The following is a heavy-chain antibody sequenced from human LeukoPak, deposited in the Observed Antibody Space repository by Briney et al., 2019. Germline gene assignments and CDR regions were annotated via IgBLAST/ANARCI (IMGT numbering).Heavy chain of an antibody. J-gene: IGHJ4*02. V-gene: IGHV4-39*01. CDR1: GGSISSPSHY. CDR3: ARHSYDYDSSGYHYYFDY. D-gene: IGHD3-22*01. CDR2: IYYRGSA. Sequence: PSQTLSLTCSVSGGSISSPSHYWSWLRQPPGKGREWIGSIYYRGSANYNPSLKSQVTMSVDTSKNHFSLKLSSVTATDTAVYSCARHSYDYDSSGYHYYFDYWGQGTLVTVSS.